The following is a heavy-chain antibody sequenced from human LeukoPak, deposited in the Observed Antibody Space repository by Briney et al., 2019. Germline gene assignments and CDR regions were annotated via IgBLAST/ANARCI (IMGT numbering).Heavy chain of an antibody. CDR1: GFTFSSYA. CDR3: APSPVASYYYYGMDV. D-gene: IGHD2-2*01. V-gene: IGHV3-30*04. Sequence: PGRSLRLSCAASGFTFSSYAMHWVRQAPGKGLEWVAVISYDGSNKYYADSVKGRFTISRDNSKNTLYLQMNSLRAEDTAVYYCAPSPVASYYYYGMDVWGQGTTVTVSS. J-gene: IGHJ6*02. CDR2: ISYDGSNK.